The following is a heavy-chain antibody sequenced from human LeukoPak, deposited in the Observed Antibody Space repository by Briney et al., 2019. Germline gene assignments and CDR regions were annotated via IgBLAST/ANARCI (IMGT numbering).Heavy chain of an antibody. CDR1: GTSISSHF. CDR3: AREPYESGFDY. D-gene: IGHD3-3*01. J-gene: IGHJ4*02. V-gene: IGHV4-4*07. Sequence: TSETLSLTCTVSGTSISSHFWSWIRRPAGKGLECIGRIYKSESISYNPSLKSRVTMSVDTSKNQFSLKLSSVTAADTAVYYCAREPYESGFDYWGQGTLVTVSS. CDR2: IYKSESI.